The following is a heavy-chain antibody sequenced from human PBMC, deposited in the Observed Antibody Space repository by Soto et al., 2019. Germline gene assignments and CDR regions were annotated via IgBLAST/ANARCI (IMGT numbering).Heavy chain of an antibody. J-gene: IGHJ6*02. CDR1: GGSISSGDYY. CDR3: ARASYGSGSYYPYYYYGMDV. Sequence: KPSETLSLTCTVSGGSISSGDYYWSWIRQPPGKGLEWIGYIYYSGSTYYNPSLKSRVTISVDASKNQFSLKLSSVTAADTAVYYCARASYGSGSYYPYYYYGMDVWGQGTTVTVSS. V-gene: IGHV4-30-4*01. CDR2: IYYSGST. D-gene: IGHD3-10*01.